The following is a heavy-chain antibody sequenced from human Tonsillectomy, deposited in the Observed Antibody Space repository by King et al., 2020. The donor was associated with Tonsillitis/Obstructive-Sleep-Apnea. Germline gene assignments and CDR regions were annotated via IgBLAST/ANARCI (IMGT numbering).Heavy chain of an antibody. D-gene: IGHD4-17*01. CDR3: ARVPLSTVTNYYAMDV. CDR2: ISAFNGDT. V-gene: IGHV1-18*01. CDR1: GYTFTSYG. Sequence: QLVQSGAEVKKPGASVKVSCKASGYTFTSYGITWVRQAPGQGLECMGWISAFNGDTNYVQKLQGRVTMTTDKSTSTAYMELRSLRSDDTAVYYCARVPLSTVTNYYAMDVWGQGTTVTVSS. J-gene: IGHJ6*02.